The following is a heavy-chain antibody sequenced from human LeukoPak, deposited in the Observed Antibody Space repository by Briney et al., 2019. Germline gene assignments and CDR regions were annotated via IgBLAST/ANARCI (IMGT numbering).Heavy chain of an antibody. D-gene: IGHD3-3*01. Sequence: GGPLRLSCAASGFTFSSYGMHWVRQAPGKGLEWVAVIWYDGSNKYYADSVKGRFTISRDNSKNTLYLQMNSLRAEDTAVYYCARDRGNRFLEWVFDYWGQGTLVPVS. CDR2: IWYDGSNK. CDR3: ARDRGNRFLEWVFDY. CDR1: GFTFSSYG. J-gene: IGHJ4*02. V-gene: IGHV3-33*01.